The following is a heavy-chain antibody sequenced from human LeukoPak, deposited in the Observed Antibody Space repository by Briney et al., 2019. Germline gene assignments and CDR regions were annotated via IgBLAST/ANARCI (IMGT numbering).Heavy chain of an antibody. J-gene: IGHJ4*02. CDR1: GGSISSGGYY. V-gene: IGHV4-31*03. Sequence: PSETLSLTCTVSGGSISSGGYYWSWIRQHPGKGLEWIGYIYYSGSTYYNPSLKSRVTISVDTSKNQFSLKLSSVTAADTAVYYCARSSSGWYLYNYWGQGTLVTVSS. CDR2: IYYSGST. CDR3: ARSSSGWYLYNY. D-gene: IGHD6-19*01.